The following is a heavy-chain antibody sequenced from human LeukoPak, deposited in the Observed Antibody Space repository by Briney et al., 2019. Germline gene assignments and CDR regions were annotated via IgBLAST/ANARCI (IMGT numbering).Heavy chain of an antibody. CDR1: GFTFSDHY. CDR3: ARVRGSSGWYGNIVY. D-gene: IGHD6-19*01. J-gene: IGHJ4*02. V-gene: IGHV3-72*01. Sequence: GGSLRLSCAASGFTFSDHYMDWVRQAPGKGLEWVGRSRNKANSYSTEYAASVKGRFTISRDDSEKSLYLQMNSLKTEDTAVYYCARVRGSSGWYGNIVYWGQGTLVTVSS. CDR2: SRNKANSYST.